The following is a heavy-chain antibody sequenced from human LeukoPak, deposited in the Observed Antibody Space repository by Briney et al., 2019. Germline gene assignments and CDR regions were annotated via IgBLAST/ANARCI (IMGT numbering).Heavy chain of an antibody. CDR2: TYYRSTWSY. V-gene: IGHV6-1*01. Sequence: SQTLSLTCAISGDSVSSTSAGWNWSRHSPSRGLEWLGRTYYRSTWSYEYASSVKSRITINPDTSKNRFSLQLNSVTPEDTAVYYCARGADWLDPWGQGIQVTVSS. CDR1: GDSVSSTSAG. J-gene: IGHJ5*02. CDR3: ARGADWLDP.